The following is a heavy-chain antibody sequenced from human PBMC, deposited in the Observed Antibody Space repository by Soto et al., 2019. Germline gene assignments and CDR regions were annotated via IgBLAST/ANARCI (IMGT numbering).Heavy chain of an antibody. V-gene: IGHV1-69*01. CDR1: GGTFSSYA. CDR3: ARRGYCSGGSCYPGTYYYGMDV. J-gene: IGHJ6*02. CDR2: IIPIFGTA. D-gene: IGHD2-15*01. Sequence: QVQLAQSGAEVKKPGSSVKVSCKASGGTFSSYAISWVRQAPGQGLEWMGGIIPIFGTANYAQKFQGRVTITADESTSTAYMELSSLRSEDTAVYYCARRGYCSGGSCYPGTYYYGMDVWGQGTTVTVSS.